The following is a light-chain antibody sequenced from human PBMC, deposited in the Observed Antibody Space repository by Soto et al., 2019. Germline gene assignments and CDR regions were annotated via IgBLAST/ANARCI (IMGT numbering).Light chain of an antibody. CDR1: ETVSNN. CDR3: QRYHEWPLT. CDR2: FAS. V-gene: IGKV3-15*01. Sequence: ERVMTQSPATLSVSPGEKATLSCRASETVSNNLAWYQHKPGQAPRLLIYFASTRATGIPARFSGSGSGTEFPLTISSLQSEDFAVYYCQRYHEWPLTFGGGTRVETK. J-gene: IGKJ4*01.